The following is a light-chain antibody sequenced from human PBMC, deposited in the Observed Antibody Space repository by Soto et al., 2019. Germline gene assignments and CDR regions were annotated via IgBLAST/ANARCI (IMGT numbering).Light chain of an antibody. CDR2: GAS. CDR3: QQRSNWPPLT. Sequence: EIVLTQSPATLSLSPGERATLSCRASQSVSSNLAWYQQKPGQAPRLLIYGASIRATGIPARFSGSGSGTDFTLTISSLEPEDFAVYYCQQRSNWPPLTFGGGTKVDIK. J-gene: IGKJ4*01. CDR1: QSVSSN. V-gene: IGKV3-11*01.